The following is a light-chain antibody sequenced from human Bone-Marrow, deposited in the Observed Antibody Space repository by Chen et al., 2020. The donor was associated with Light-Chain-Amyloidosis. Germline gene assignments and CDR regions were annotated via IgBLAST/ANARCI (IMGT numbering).Light chain of an antibody. V-gene: IGLV3-21*02. Sequence: SYVLTQPSSVSVAPGQTATIACGGTNIGSTSVHWYQQTPGQAPLLVVYDDSDRPSGIPERLAGSTSGTTATLTISGGVAGDEADYYCQVWDRSSDRPVFGGGTKLTVL. CDR2: DDS. J-gene: IGLJ3*02. CDR1: NIGSTS. CDR3: QVWDRSSDRPV.